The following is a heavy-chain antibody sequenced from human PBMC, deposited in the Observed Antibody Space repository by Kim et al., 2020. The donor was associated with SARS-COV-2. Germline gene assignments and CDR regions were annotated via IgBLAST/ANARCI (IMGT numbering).Heavy chain of an antibody. CDR2: T. V-gene: IGHV3-23*01. J-gene: IGHJ4*02. Sequence: TYYADSVKGRFTISRDNSKNTLYLQMNSLRAEDTAVYYCAKAPGRNGIDYWGQGTLVTVSS. D-gene: IGHD2-8*01. CDR3: AKAPGRNGIDY.